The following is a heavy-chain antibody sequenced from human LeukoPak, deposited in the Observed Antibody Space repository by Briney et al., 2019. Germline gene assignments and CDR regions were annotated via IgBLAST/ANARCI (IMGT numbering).Heavy chain of an antibody. D-gene: IGHD3-10*01. CDR1: GFTFSSYG. J-gene: IGHJ6*02. V-gene: IGHV3-23*01. CDR3: AKDLVPMVRGVDGMDV. Sequence: PGGSLRLSCAASGFTFSSYGMHWVRQAPGKGLEWVSAISGSGGSTYYADSVKGRFTISRDNSKNTLYLQMNSLRAEDTAVYYCAKDLVPMVRGVDGMDVWGQGTTVTVSS. CDR2: ISGSGGST.